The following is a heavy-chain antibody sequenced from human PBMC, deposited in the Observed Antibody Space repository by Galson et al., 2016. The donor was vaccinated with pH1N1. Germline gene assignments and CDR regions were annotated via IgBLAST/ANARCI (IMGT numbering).Heavy chain of an antibody. Sequence: QSGAEVKKPGESLKISCKGSGYRFPSSWIGWVRQMPGKGLEWMGIIYLGGSLIRYRPSFQGQVTISADKSVNIVYLEWVSLKASDTAMYYCARQNDYGDYRGYSFDIWGQGTMVTVSS. V-gene: IGHV5-51*01. J-gene: IGHJ3*02. CDR1: GYRFPSSW. CDR2: IYLGGSLI. D-gene: IGHD4-17*01. CDR3: ARQNDYGDYRGYSFDI.